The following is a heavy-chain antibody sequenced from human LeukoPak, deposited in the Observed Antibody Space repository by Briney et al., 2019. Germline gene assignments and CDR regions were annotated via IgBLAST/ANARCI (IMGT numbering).Heavy chain of an antibody. CDR1: GFTFSSYC. J-gene: IGHJ4*02. CDR3: ARSYYLDY. V-gene: IGHV3-74*01. CDR2: INSDGSST. Sequence: GGSLRLSCAASGFTFSSYCMLWVRQAPGKGLVWVSRINSDGSSTNYAASVKGRSTISRDNAKNTLYLQMNSLRAEDTAVYYCARSYYLDYWGQGTVVSVSS.